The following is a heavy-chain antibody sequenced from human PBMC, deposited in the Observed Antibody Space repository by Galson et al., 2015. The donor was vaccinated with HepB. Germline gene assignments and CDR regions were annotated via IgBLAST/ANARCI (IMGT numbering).Heavy chain of an antibody. CDR2: ISGSGGST. CDR3: ANAIAAAGIAYLQH. D-gene: IGHD6-13*01. V-gene: IGHV3-23*01. CDR1: GFTFSSYA. J-gene: IGHJ1*01. Sequence: SLRLSCAASGFTFSSYAMSWVRQAPGKGLEWVSAISGSGGSTYYADSVKGRFTISRDNSKNTLYLQMNSLRAEDTAVYYCANAIAAAGIAYLQHWGQGTLVTVSS.